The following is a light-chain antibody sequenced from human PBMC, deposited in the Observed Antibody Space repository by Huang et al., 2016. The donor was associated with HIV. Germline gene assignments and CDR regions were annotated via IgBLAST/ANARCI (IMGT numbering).Light chain of an antibody. CDR2: GAS. CDR3: LQYDRSPLT. V-gene: IGKV3-20*01. J-gene: IGKJ4*01. Sequence: EVLLTQSPGTLSLSPGERATLPCRASQSLRDTYLAWYQQRPGQAPRLLIYGASSRATGIPDRVSGSGSGTDFTLTINRLEPQDFAVYFCLQYDRSPLTFGGGTKVEL. CDR1: QSLRDTY.